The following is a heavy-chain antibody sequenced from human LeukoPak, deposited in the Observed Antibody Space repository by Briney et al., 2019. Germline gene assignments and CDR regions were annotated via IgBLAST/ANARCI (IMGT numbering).Heavy chain of an antibody. J-gene: IGHJ3*01. Sequence: SETLSLTCAVYGGSFSGYYWSWIRQPPGKGLEWMGEINHSGSTNYNPSLKSRVTISVDTSKNQFSLKLSSVTTADTAVYYCARAHGIGYCSGGSCHGGSAFWGQGPMVTVSS. CDR1: GGSFSGYY. CDR3: ARAHGIGYCSGGSCHGGSAF. V-gene: IGHV4-34*01. D-gene: IGHD2-15*01. CDR2: INHSGST.